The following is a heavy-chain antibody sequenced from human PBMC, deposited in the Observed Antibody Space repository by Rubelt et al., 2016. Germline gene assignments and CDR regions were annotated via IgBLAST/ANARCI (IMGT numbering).Heavy chain of an antibody. CDR2: IIPIFGTA. J-gene: IGHJ6*02. V-gene: IGHV1-69*06. CDR1: GGTFSSYA. CDR3: ASVVPGGYYYYGMDV. Sequence: QVQLVQSGAEVKKPGSSVKVSCKASGGTFSSYAISWVRQAPGHGLEWMGGIIPIFGTANYAKKFQGRVTITADKSTSTAYMELSSLRSEDTAVYYCASVVPGGYYYYGMDVWGQGTTVTVSS. D-gene: IGHD3-16*01.